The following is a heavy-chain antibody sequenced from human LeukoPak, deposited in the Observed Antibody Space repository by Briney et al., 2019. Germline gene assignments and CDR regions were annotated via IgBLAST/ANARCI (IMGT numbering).Heavy chain of an antibody. CDR1: GGSISSGSYY. CDR2: IYTSGST. J-gene: IGHJ4*02. V-gene: IGHV4-61*02. CDR3: ARETMVVTSDY. Sequence: SETLSLTXTVSGGSISSGSYYWSWIRQPAGKGLEWIGRIYTSGSTNYNPSLKSRVTISVDTSKNQFSLKLSSVTAADTAVYYCARETMVVTSDYWGQGTLVTVSS. D-gene: IGHD4-23*01.